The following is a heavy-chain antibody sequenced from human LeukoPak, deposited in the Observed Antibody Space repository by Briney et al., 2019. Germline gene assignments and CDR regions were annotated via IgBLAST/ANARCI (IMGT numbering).Heavy chain of an antibody. CDR1: GGSFSGYY. Sequence: SETLSLTCAVYGGSFSGYYWSWIRQPPGKGLEWIGEINHSGSTSYNPSLKSRVTISVDTSKNQFSLKLSSVTAADTAVYYCARARVGSYFADCSQASLVTVS. V-gene: IGHV4-34*01. D-gene: IGHD2-15*01. CDR3: ARARVGSYFAD. CDR2: INHSGST. J-gene: IGHJ4*02.